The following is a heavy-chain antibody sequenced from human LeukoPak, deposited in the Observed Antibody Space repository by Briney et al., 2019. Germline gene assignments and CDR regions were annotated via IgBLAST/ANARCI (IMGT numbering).Heavy chain of an antibody. J-gene: IGHJ4*02. CDR1: GFTFSSYW. CDR3: ARAQLTSMVADY. V-gene: IGHV3-7*01. CDR2: IKQDGTEK. D-gene: IGHD5-18*01. Sequence: GGSLRLSCVVSGFTFSSYWMSWVRQAPGKGLEWVANIKQDGTEKYYVDSVKGRFTISRDNAKNSLYLQMNSLRADDTAVYYCARAQLTSMVADYWGQGTLVTVSS.